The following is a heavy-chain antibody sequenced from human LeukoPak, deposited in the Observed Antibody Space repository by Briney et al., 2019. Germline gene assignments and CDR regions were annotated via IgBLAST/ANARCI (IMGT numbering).Heavy chain of an antibody. CDR2: ISHSGSSI. CDR3: AMALDY. CDR1: GFTFSNYL. Sequence: GGSLRLSCVAPGFTFSNYLMNWVRQAPGKGLEGVSGISHSGSSIYYADSVKGRFTISRDNSKNTLYLQMDRLRVEDTAVYYCAMALDYWGQGTLVTVSS. J-gene: IGHJ4*02. V-gene: IGHV3-23*01.